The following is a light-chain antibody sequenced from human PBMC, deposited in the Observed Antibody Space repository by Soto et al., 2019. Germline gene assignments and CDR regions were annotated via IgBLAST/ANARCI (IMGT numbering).Light chain of an antibody. Sequence: DIQMTQSPSTLSAAVGDSVTITCLASQKIRNLLAWYQQKPGRAPKPLIFDASTLRTGVPSRLSGSGSGSEFNFTITGLQPDDFATYFCQQYYNYATFGHGTRLEIK. CDR1: QKIRNL. V-gene: IGKV1-5*01. CDR2: DAS. CDR3: QQYYNYAT. J-gene: IGKJ5*01.